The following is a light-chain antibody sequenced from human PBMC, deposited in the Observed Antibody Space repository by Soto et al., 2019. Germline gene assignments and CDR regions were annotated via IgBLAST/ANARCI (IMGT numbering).Light chain of an antibody. CDR3: QQYDIWPPYT. V-gene: IGKV3-15*01. J-gene: IGKJ2*01. CDR1: QNIRSS. CDR2: DAS. Sequence: RVPLSCRASQNIRSSLAWYQQRPGQAPRLLIYDASTRATGIPPRFSGGGSGTEFTVTISSLQSEDFAIYYCQQYDIWPPYTFGQGTKV.